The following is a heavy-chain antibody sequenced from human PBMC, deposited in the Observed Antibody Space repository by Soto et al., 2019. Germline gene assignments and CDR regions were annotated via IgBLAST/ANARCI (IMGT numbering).Heavy chain of an antibody. CDR1: GGSFSGYY. CDR2: INHSGST. Sequence: SETLSLTCAVYGGSFSGYYWSWIRQPPGKGLEWIGEINHSGSTNYNPSLKSRVTISVDTSKNQFSLKLSSVTAADTAVYYCARGRTIFGVVIGAPYYYYGMDVWGQGTTVS. D-gene: IGHD3-3*01. V-gene: IGHV4-34*01. CDR3: ARGRTIFGVVIGAPYYYYGMDV. J-gene: IGHJ6*02.